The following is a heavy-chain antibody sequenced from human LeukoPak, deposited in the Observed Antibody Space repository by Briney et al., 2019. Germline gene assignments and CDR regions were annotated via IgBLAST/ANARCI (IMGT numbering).Heavy chain of an antibody. D-gene: IGHD6-13*01. CDR2: IYPGDSDT. Sequence: GESLKISCKGSGYSFTSYWIGWVRQMPGKGLEWMGVIYPGDSDTRYSPSFQGQVTISADKSISTAYLQWSSLKASDTAMYYCARQGSSWYFPFDYWGQGTLVTVSS. CDR1: GYSFTSYW. CDR3: ARQGSSWYFPFDY. V-gene: IGHV5-51*01. J-gene: IGHJ4*02.